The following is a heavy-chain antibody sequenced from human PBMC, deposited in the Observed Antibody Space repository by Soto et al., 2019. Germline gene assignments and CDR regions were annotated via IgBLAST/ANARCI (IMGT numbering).Heavy chain of an antibody. D-gene: IGHD2-2*01. CDR1: GFTFNSYW. CDR3: ARGSTSFDS. CDR2: IIEDGSQK. V-gene: IGHV3-7*01. J-gene: IGHJ4*02. Sequence: GGSLRLSCSGFTFNSYWMSWVRQAPGKGLEWVANIIEDGSQKNYVDSVRGRFTISRDNAKSSLYLQMNRLRADDTAVYYCARGSTSFDSWGQGTLVTVSS.